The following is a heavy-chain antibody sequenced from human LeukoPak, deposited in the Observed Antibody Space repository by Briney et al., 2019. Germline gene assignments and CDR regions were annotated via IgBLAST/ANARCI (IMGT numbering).Heavy chain of an antibody. Sequence: GGSLRLSCAASGFTFSSYWMHWVRQAPGKGLVWVSRINSDGSSTSYADSVKGRFTISRDNAKNTLYLQMNSLRAEDTAVYYCARVRSGSSAGNYGMDVWGQGTTVTVSS. CDR3: ARVRSGSSAGNYGMDV. CDR2: INSDGSST. V-gene: IGHV3-74*01. CDR1: GFTFSSYW. D-gene: IGHD1-26*01. J-gene: IGHJ6*02.